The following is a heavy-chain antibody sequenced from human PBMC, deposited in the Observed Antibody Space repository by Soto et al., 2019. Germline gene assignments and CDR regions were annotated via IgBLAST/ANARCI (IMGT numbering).Heavy chain of an antibody. D-gene: IGHD3-9*01. CDR3: AKDNDILADGSPMDV. V-gene: IGHV3-9*01. J-gene: IGHJ6*03. CDR2: ISWNSGSI. CDR1: GFTFDDYA. Sequence: PGGSLRLSCAASGFTFDDYAMHWVRQAPGKGLEWVSGISWNSGSIGYADSVKGRFTISRDNAKNSLYLQMNSLRAEDTALYYCAKDNDILADGSPMDVWGKGTTVTVSS.